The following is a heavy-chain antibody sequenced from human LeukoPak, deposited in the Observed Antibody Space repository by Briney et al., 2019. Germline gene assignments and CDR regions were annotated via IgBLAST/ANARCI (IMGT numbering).Heavy chain of an antibody. CDR2: MNPNSGNT. CDR1: RYTFTSYD. CDR3: ARMTAGTYYYYYMDV. D-gene: IGHD2-21*02. V-gene: IGHV1-8*01. Sequence: GASVKVSCKASRYTFTSYDINWVRQATGQGLEWMGWMNPNSGNTGYAQEFQGRVTITRNTSISTAYMELSSLRSEDTAVYYCARMTAGTYYYYYMDVWGKGTTVTVSS. J-gene: IGHJ6*03.